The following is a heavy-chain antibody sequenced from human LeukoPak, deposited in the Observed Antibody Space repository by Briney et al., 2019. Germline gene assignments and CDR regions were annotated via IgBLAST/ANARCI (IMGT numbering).Heavy chain of an antibody. J-gene: IGHJ5*02. CDR1: GGSISSYY. Sequence: PSETLTLTCTVSGGSISSYYWSWIRQPPGKGLEWIGYIYDSGSSYYNPSLKSRVTISVDRSKNQFSLKLSSVTAADMAVYYCARLYGFDPWGQGTLVSVSS. V-gene: IGHV4-59*12. D-gene: IGHD2-2*02. CDR2: IYDSGSS. CDR3: ARLYGFDP.